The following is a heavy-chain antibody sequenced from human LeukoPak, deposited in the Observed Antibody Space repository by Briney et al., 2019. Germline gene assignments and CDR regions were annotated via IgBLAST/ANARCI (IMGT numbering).Heavy chain of an antibody. CDR1: GYTFTSYY. Sequence: ASAKVSCKASGYTFTSYYMHWVRQAPGQGLEWMGIINPSGGSTSYAQKFQGRVTMTRDTSTSTVYMELSSLRSEDTAVYYCARVVPAAIPAFDIWGQGTMVTVSS. J-gene: IGHJ3*02. CDR2: INPSGGST. CDR3: ARVVPAAIPAFDI. V-gene: IGHV1-46*01. D-gene: IGHD2-2*02.